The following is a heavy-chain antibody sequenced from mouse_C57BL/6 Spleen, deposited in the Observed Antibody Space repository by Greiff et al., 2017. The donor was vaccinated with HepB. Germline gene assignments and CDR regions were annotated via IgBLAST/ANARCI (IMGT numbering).Heavy chain of an antibody. CDR1: GFTFSDYY. CDR2: INYDGSST. CDR3: ARDGSYYGSSPWYFDV. J-gene: IGHJ1*03. V-gene: IGHV5-16*01. Sequence: EVKLMESEGGLVQPGSSMKLSCTASGFTFSDYYMAWVRQVPEKGLEWVANINYDGSSTYYLDSLKSRFIISRDNAKNILYLQMSSLKSEDTATYYCARDGSYYGSSPWYFDVWGTGTTVTVSS. D-gene: IGHD1-1*01.